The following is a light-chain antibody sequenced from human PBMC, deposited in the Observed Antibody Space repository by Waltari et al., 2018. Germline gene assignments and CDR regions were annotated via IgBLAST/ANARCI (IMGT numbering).Light chain of an antibody. Sequence: QSVLTQPPSASGTTGQSVTISCSVRSPNIGSNYAFLYQQLPGTATKLLIYRNKQRPARVPELFFGSKSGTSASLVISWLRCEDEAYYSCAARDDSLSGGVVFCGGTKLTVL. J-gene: IGLJ2*01. V-gene: IGLV1-47*01. CDR3: AARDDSLSGGVV. CDR1: SPNIGSNY. CDR2: RNK.